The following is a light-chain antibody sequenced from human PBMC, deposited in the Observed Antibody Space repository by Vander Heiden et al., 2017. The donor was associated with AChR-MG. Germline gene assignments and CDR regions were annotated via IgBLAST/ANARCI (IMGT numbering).Light chain of an antibody. CDR1: QSISSY. V-gene: IGKV1-39*01. CDR2: AAS. CDR3: QQSDSTPRT. Sequence: DIQMTQSPSSLSASVGDRVTITCRASQSISSYLNWYQQKPGKAPKPLIYAASSLQSGVPSRFSGSGSGTDFTLTISRLQPEDLATYYCQQSDSTPRTFGQGTKVEIK. J-gene: IGKJ1*01.